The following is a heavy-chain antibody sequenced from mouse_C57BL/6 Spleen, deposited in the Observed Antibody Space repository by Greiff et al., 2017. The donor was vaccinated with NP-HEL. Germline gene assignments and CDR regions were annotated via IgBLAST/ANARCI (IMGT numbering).Heavy chain of an antibody. Sequence: DVQLVESGGGLVKPGGSLKLSCAASGFTFSSYAMSWVRQTPEKRLEWVATLSDGGSYTYYPDNVKGRFTISRDNAKNNLYLQMSHLKSEDTAMYYCARERYYGSRYFDVWGTGTTVTVSS. CDR3: ARERYYGSRYFDV. J-gene: IGHJ1*03. V-gene: IGHV5-4*01. CDR1: GFTFSSYA. D-gene: IGHD1-1*01. CDR2: LSDGGSYT.